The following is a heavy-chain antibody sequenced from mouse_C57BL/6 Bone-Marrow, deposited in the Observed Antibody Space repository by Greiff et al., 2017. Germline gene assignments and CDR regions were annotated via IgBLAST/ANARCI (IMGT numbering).Heavy chain of an antibody. Sequence: QVQLQQSGPELVKPGASVKISCKASGYAFSSSWMNWVKQRPGKGLEWIGRIYPGDGDTNYNGKFKGKATLTADKSSSTAYMQLISLTSEDSAVYFCARALITTVVATRVWYFDYWGQGTTLTVSS. D-gene: IGHD1-1*01. CDR1: GYAFSSSW. J-gene: IGHJ2*01. V-gene: IGHV1-82*01. CDR3: ARALITTVVATRVWYFDY. CDR2: IYPGDGDT.